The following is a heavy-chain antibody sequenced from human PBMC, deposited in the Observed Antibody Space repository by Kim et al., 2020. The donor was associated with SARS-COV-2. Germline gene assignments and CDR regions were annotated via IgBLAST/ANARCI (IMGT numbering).Heavy chain of an antibody. V-gene: IGHV4-31*03. CDR2: IYYSGST. D-gene: IGHD2-8*02. J-gene: IGHJ3*02. CDR3: ANARKEIVLVVYAMGAFDI. CDR1: GGSISSGGYY. Sequence: SETLSLTCTVSGGSISSGGYYWSWIRHHPGKGLEWIGYIYYSGSTYYNPSLKSRVTISVDTSKNQFSLKLSSVTAADTAEYYCANARKEIVLVVYAMGAFDIRGQGTIVTVSS.